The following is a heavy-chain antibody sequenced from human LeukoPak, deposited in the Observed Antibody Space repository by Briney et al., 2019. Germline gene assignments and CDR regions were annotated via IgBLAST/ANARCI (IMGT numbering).Heavy chain of an antibody. D-gene: IGHD3-10*01. CDR2: IDWDDDK. CDR3: ARSLRGVTYLPYYYYYMDV. CDR1: GFSLSTSGMC. Sequence: SGPALVKPTQTLTLTCTFSGFSLSTSGMCVSWIRQPPGKALEWLARIDWDDDKYYSTSLKTRLTISKDTSKNQVVLTMTNMDPVDTATYYCARSLRGVTYLPYYYYYMDVWGKGTTVTVSS. J-gene: IGHJ6*03. V-gene: IGHV2-70*11.